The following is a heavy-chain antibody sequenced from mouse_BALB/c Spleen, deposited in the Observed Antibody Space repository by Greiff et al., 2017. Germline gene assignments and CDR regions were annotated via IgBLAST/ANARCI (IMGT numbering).Heavy chain of an antibody. V-gene: IGHV1-87*01. Sequence: VQLQQSGAELARPGASVKLSCKASGYTFTSYWMQWVKQRPGQGLEWIGAIYPGDGDTRYTQKFKGKATLTADKSSSTAYMQLSSLASEDSAVYYCARTMITTDSYYYAMDYWGQGTSVTVSS. CDR3: ARTMITTDSYYYAMDY. D-gene: IGHD2-4*01. CDR1: GYTFTSYW. CDR2: IYPGDGDT. J-gene: IGHJ4*01.